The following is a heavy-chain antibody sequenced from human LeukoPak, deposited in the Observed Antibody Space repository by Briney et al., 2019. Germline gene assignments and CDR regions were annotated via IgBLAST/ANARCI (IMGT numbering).Heavy chain of an antibody. CDR1: GFTFSSYS. D-gene: IGHD1-1*01. Sequence: PGGSLRLSCAASGFTFSSYSMNWVRQAPGKGLEWVAGVRYDGSDKFHEDYVKGRFTISGDNSKNTVTLQMNSLRAEDTAVYYCARDLYDHFLDYWGQGTVVTVSS. J-gene: IGHJ4*02. CDR2: VRYDGSDK. CDR3: ARDLYDHFLDY. V-gene: IGHV3-33*08.